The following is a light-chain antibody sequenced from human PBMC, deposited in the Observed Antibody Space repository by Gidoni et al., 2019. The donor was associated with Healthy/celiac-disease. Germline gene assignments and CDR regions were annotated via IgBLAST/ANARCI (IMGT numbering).Light chain of an antibody. J-gene: IGLJ1*01. CDR1: SSDVGSYNL. V-gene: IGLV2-23*02. CDR3: CSYAGSSTYV. CDR2: EVS. Sequence: QSALTQPASVSVSPGQSITISCTGTSSDVGSYNLVSWYQQHQGKAPKLMIYEVSKRPSGVSNRFSGSKSGNTASLTSSGLKAEDEADYYCCSYAGSSTYVFGTGTKVTVL.